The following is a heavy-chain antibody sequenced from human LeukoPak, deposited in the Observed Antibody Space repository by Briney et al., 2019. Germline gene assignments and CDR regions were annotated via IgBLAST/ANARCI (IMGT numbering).Heavy chain of an antibody. CDR1: GFNFSNFA. Sequence: GGSLRLSCSASGFNFSNFAMHWVRQAPGKGLEWVAVVSGNGRSKFSANSVKGRFTISRDNSKNTLYLQMNTLRAEDTAVYYCARQDLVVAGTSALDYWGQGTLVTVSS. V-gene: IGHV3-30*04. CDR3: ARQDLVVAGTSALDY. D-gene: IGHD6-19*01. J-gene: IGHJ4*02. CDR2: VSGNGRSK.